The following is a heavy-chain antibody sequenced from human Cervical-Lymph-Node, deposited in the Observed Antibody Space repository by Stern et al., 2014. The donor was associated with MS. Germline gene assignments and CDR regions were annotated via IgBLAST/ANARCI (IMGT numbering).Heavy chain of an antibody. J-gene: IGHJ5*02. CDR3: TRVQRERRALDHFDP. D-gene: IGHD1-1*01. CDR2: INPTSGTT. Sequence: VQLVESGAEVKKPGASVNVSCEASGFSFTTHYMHWIRQAPGEGLEWVGMINPTSGTTSYARQFQGRVIITRDTSTSTIYMELTGLRSEDTALYFCTRVQRERRALDHFDPWGQGTLVTVSS. CDR1: GFSFTTHY. V-gene: IGHV1-46*03.